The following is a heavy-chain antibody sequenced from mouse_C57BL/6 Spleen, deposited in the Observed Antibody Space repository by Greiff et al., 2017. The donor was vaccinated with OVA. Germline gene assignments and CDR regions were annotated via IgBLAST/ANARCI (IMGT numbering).Heavy chain of an antibody. CDR2: IYPRDGST. CDR1: GYTFTDHT. J-gene: IGHJ3*01. D-gene: IGHD2-1*01. CDR3: ARWGMVTTTVVPSWFAY. V-gene: IGHV1-78*01. Sequence: VQLVESDAELVKPGASVKISCKVSGYTFTDHTIHWMKQRPEQGLEWIGYIYPRDGSTKYNEKFKGKATLTADKSSSTAYMQLNSLTSEDSAVYFCARWGMVTTTVVPSWFAYWGQGTLVTVSA.